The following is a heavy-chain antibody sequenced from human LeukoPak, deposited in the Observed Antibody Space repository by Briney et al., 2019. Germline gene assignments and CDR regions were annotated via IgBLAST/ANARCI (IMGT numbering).Heavy chain of an antibody. D-gene: IGHD6-13*01. J-gene: IGHJ5*02. CDR2: IGSAGYT. V-gene: IGHV3-13*01. CDR1: GFTFDNND. CDR3: AKFWQQLVRAPWFDP. Sequence: GGSLRLSCEVSGFTFDNNDMHWVRQTTGKGLEWVSAIGSAGYTYYADSVRGRFTITRDNPKKTLYLQMNSLRVEDTAVYYCAKFWQQLVRAPWFDPRGQGTLVTVSS.